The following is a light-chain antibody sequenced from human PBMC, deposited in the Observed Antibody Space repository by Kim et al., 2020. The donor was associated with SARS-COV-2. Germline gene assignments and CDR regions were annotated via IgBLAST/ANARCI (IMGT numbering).Light chain of an antibody. CDR3: QQYNSYSYS. Sequence: SASVGDRVTITCRDSKSISSWLAWYQQKPGQAPKLLIYKATSLESGVPSSFSGSGSGTEFTLTISSLQPDDFATYYCQQYNSYSYSFGQGTKLEI. CDR1: KSISSW. V-gene: IGKV1-5*03. J-gene: IGKJ2*03. CDR2: KAT.